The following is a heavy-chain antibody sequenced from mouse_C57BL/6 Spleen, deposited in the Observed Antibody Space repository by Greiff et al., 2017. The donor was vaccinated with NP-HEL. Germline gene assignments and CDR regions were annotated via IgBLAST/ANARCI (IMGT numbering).Heavy chain of an antibody. CDR2: IDPNSGGT. V-gene: IGHV1-72*01. Sequence: VQLQQPGAELVKPGASVKLSCKASGYTFTSYWMHWVNQRPGRGLEWIGRIDPNSGGTKYNEKFKSKATLTVDKPSSTAYMQLSSLTSEDSAVYYCARLNNWGPYYAMDYWGQGTSVTVSS. CDR1: GYTFTSYW. CDR3: ARLNNWGPYYAMDY. D-gene: IGHD4-1*01. J-gene: IGHJ4*01.